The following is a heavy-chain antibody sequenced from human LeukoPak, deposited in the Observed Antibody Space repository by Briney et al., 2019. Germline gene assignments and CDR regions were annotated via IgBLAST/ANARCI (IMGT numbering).Heavy chain of an antibody. CDR3: AKGPVLLWFGDPNGGAFDI. CDR1: GFTFSSYG. CDR2: ISHDGSNK. D-gene: IGHD3-10*01. Sequence: GRSLRLSCAASGFTFSSYGMHWVRQAPGKGLEWVAVISHDGSNKYYADSVKGRFTISRDNSKNTLYLQMNSLRAEDTAVYYCAKGPVLLWFGDPNGGAFDIWGQGTMVTVSS. V-gene: IGHV3-30*18. J-gene: IGHJ3*02.